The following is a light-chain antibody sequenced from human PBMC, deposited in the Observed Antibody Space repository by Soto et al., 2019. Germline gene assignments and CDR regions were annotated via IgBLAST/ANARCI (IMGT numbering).Light chain of an antibody. CDR3: QEYSDAAWT. V-gene: IGKV1-5*01. Sequence: QLTQSPSSLFASVGDRVTLTCRSSQSIDNQLAWYQRQPGXAPKLLIYDASTLESGVPSTFDGSGFRTELTLTISSLQPDGFANYYCQEYSDAAWTFGQATKVGIK. CDR1: QSIDNQ. CDR2: DAS. J-gene: IGKJ1*01.